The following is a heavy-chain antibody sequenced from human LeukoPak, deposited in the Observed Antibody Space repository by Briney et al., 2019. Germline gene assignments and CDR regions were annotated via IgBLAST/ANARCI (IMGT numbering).Heavy chain of an antibody. CDR2: INHSGST. CDR1: GGSFSGYY. CDR3: ARGLDSSGYFDY. V-gene: IGHV4-34*01. D-gene: IGHD3-22*01. Sequence: PSETLSLTCAVYGGSFSGYYWSWIRQPPGKGLEWIGEINHSGSTNYNPSLKSRVTISVDTSKNQFSLKLSSVTAADTAVYYCARGLDSSGYFDYWGQGTLVTVSS. J-gene: IGHJ4*02.